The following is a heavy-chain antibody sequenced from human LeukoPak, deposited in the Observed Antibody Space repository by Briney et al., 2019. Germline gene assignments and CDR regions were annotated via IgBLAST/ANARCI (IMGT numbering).Heavy chain of an antibody. CDR3: AREKLDGDYFFDY. J-gene: IGHJ4*02. Sequence: GGSLRLSCAASGFTFSSYAMSWVRQAPVKGLEWVANIKQDGSEKYFVDPVKGRFTISRDNAKNSLYLQMNSLRAEDTAVYYCAREKLDGDYFFDYWGQGTLVTVSS. V-gene: IGHV3-7*01. CDR2: IKQDGSEK. D-gene: IGHD4-17*01. CDR1: GFTFSSYA.